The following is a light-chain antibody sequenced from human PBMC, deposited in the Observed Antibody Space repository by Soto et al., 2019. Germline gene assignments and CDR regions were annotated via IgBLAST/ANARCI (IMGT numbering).Light chain of an antibody. Sequence: QSVLTQPASVSGSPGQSITISCTGTSSDVGGYNYVSWYQQHPGKAPKLMIYEVSHRPSGVSSRFSGSKSGNTASLTISGLQAEDEADYYCSSYTSTTPYVFGTGTKV. CDR3: SSYTSTTPYV. CDR2: EVS. CDR1: SSDVGGYNY. V-gene: IGLV2-14*01. J-gene: IGLJ1*01.